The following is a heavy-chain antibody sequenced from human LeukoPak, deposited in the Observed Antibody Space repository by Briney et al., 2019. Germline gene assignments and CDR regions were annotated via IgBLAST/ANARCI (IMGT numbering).Heavy chain of an antibody. CDR3: ANREGGYTYDPFDY. CDR2: ISGSSDTT. J-gene: IGHJ4*02. CDR1: GFTFSTYA. Sequence: GGSLRLSCAASGFTFSTYAMSWVRQAPGRGLEWVSVISGSSDTTYYADSVKGRFTISRDNSKNTLYLQMNSLRAEDTAVYYCANREGGYTYDPFDYWGQGTLVTVSS. V-gene: IGHV3-23*01. D-gene: IGHD5-18*01.